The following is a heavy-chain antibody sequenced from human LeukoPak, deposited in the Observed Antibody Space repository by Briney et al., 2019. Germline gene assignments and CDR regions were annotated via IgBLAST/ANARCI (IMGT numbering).Heavy chain of an antibody. CDR2: IYTSGST. CDR3: ARSAMVTHAFDI. J-gene: IGHJ3*02. D-gene: IGHD5-18*01. Sequence: SETLSLTCTVSGGSISSYYWSWIRQPAGKGLEWIGRIYTSGSTNYNPSLKSRVTMSVDTSKSQFSLKLSSATAADTAVYYCARSAMVTHAFDIWGQGTMVTVSS. V-gene: IGHV4-4*07. CDR1: GGSISSYY.